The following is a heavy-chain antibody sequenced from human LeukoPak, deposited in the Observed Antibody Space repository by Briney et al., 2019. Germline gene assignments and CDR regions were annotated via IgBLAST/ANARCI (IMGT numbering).Heavy chain of an antibody. CDR1: GYSISSGYH. V-gene: IGHV4-38-2*02. Sequence: SETLSLTCTVSGYSISSGYHGGWIRQPPGKGLEWIGSIYHSGSTYYNPSLKSRVTISVDTSMNQFSLKLSSVTAADTAVYYCARGGYFSYGGSFRAPLDYWGQGTLVTVSS. D-gene: IGHD1-26*01. CDR3: ARGGYFSYGGSFRAPLDY. CDR2: IYHSGST. J-gene: IGHJ4*02.